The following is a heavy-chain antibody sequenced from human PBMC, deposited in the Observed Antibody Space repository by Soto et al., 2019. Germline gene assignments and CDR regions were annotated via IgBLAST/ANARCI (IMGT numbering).Heavy chain of an antibody. Sequence: SETLSLTCTVSGGYISSSSYYWGWIRQPPGKGLEWIGSIYYSGSTYYNPSLKSRVTISVDTSKNQFSLKLSSVTAADTAVYYCARRPYSSSWYRVGWFDPWGQGTLVTSPQ. CDR2: IYYSGST. CDR3: ARRPYSSSWYRVGWFDP. CDR1: GGYISSSSYY. V-gene: IGHV4-39*01. D-gene: IGHD6-13*01. J-gene: IGHJ5*02.